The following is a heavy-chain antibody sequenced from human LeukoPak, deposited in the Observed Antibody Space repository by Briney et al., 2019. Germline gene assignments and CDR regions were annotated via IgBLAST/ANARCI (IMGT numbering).Heavy chain of an antibody. Sequence: GGSLRLSCTASGFMFSASGMHWVRQAPGKGLEWVAFIRSDGYNKYYADSVKGRFTISRDNSKNTLYLQMNSLRAEDTALYYCAKDSRNLPFDYWGQGTQVTVSS. CDR2: IRSDGYNK. D-gene: IGHD1-14*01. CDR1: GFMFSASG. CDR3: AKDSRNLPFDY. V-gene: IGHV3-30*02. J-gene: IGHJ4*02.